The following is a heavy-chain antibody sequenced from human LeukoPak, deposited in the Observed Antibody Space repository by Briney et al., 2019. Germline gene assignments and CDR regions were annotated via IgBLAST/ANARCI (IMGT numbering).Heavy chain of an antibody. CDR1: GGSITSYY. Sequence: PSETLSLTCTVSGGSITSYYWTWIRQPPGKGLEWIGYIYYTGSTKSNPSLKSRVTISLDMSKNQFSLNLSSVTAADTAMYYCASSYFYDGTRYFDYWALGTLVTVSS. J-gene: IGHJ4*02. CDR3: ASSYFYDGTRYFDY. V-gene: IGHV4-59*08. D-gene: IGHD3-22*01. CDR2: IYYTGST.